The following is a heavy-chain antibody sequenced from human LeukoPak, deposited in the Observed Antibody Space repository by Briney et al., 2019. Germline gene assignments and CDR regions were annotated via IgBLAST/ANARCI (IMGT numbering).Heavy chain of an antibody. CDR1: GFTFSSYD. V-gene: IGHV3-23*01. D-gene: IGHD4-23*01. Sequence: GGSLRLSCAAPGFTFSSYDMSWVRQAPGKGLEWVSSLTTDGGSTEYADSVKGRFTISRDNSKNTLYLQMNSLRAEDTALYYCAKSLVRWAFDYWGQGTLVTVSS. J-gene: IGHJ4*02. CDR2: LTTDGGST. CDR3: AKSLVRWAFDY.